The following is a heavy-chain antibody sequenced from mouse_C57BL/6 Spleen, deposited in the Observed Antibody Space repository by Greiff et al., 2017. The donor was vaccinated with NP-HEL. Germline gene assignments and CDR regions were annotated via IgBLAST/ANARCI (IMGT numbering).Heavy chain of an antibody. J-gene: IGHJ1*03. V-gene: IGHV1-55*01. D-gene: IGHD1-1*01. CDR2: IYPGSGST. Sequence: QVQLQQPGAELVKPGASVKMSCKASGYTFTSYWITWVKQRPGQGLEWIGDIYPGSGSTNYNEKFKSKATLTVDTSSSTAYMQLSSLTSEDSAVYYCARRYGVGATYWYFDVWGTGTTVTVSS. CDR3: ARRYGVGATYWYFDV. CDR1: GYTFTSYW.